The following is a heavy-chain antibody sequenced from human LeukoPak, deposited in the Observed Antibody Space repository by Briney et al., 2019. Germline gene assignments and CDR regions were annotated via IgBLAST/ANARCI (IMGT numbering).Heavy chain of an antibody. CDR2: IYYSGST. J-gene: IGHJ6*03. CDR1: GGSISSYY. V-gene: IGHV4-59*01. CDR3: ASPSIAARPPPPYYYYYMDV. D-gene: IGHD6-6*01. Sequence: PSETLSLTCTVSGGSISSYYWSWIRQPPGKGLEWTGYIYYSGSTNYNPSLKSRVTISVDTSKNQFSLKLSSVTAADTAVYYCASPSIAARPPPPYYYYYMDVWGKGTTVTVSS.